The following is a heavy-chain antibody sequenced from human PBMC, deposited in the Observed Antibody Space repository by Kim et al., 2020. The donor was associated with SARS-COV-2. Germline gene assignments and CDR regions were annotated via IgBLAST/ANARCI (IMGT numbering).Heavy chain of an antibody. D-gene: IGHD6-25*01. CDR1: GVSIRSSNW. V-gene: IGHV4-4*02. CDR2: VSHSGST. J-gene: IGHJ5*02. Sequence: SETLSLTCAVSGVSIRSSNWWSWVRQPPGRGLEWIGEVSHSGSTDYNPSLKSRVTISVDKSKNKFSLKLNSVTAADTAVYYCARAVSSAWTLRDRVDPRG. CDR3: ARAVSSAWTLRDRVDP.